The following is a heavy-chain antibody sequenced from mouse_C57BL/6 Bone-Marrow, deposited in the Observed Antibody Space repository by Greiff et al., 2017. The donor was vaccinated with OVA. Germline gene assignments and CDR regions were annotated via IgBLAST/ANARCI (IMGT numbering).Heavy chain of an antibody. Sequence: EVQLVESGGGLVQPGGSLSFSCAASGFTFTDYYMSWVRQPPGKALEWLGFIRHKANGYTTEYSASVKGRFTISRDNSQSILYLKMNALRAEDSATYSCARLYYGTDAAWLAYWGKGTLVTVSA. CDR3: ARLYYGTDAAWLAY. V-gene: IGHV7-3*01. CDR2: IRHKANGYTT. CDR1: GFTFTDYY. J-gene: IGHJ3*01. D-gene: IGHD2-1*01.